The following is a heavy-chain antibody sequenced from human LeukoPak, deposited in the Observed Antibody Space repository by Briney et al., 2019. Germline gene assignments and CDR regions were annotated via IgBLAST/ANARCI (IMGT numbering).Heavy chain of an antibody. Sequence: PSETLSLTCTVSGGSISSYYWSWIRQPPGKGLEWIGYIYYSGSTNYNPSLKSRVTISVDTSKNQFSLKLSSVTAADTAVYYCARVRDYYDSSGYPRFYYFDYWGQGTLVTVSS. J-gene: IGHJ4*02. CDR3: ARVRDYYDSSGYPRFYYFDY. CDR1: GGSISSYY. CDR2: IYYSGST. V-gene: IGHV4-59*01. D-gene: IGHD3-22*01.